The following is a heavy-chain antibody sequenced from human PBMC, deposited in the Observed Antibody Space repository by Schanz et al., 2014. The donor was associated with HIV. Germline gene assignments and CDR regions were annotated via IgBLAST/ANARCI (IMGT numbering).Heavy chain of an antibody. D-gene: IGHD3-3*02. CDR3: ARAAFSSEYYYGMDV. J-gene: IGHJ6*02. CDR1: GGSFSSYA. CDR2: IIPIFGTA. Sequence: QVPLVQSGAEVKKPGSSVKVSCKASGGSFSSYAINWVRQAPGQGLEWMGGIIPIFGTANYAQKFQGRVTIIADESTSTAYMELSSLRSADTAVYFCARAAFSSEYYYGMDVWGQGTTVTVSS. V-gene: IGHV1-69*01.